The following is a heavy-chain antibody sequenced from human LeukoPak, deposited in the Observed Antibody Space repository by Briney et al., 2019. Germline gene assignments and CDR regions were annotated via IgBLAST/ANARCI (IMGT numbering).Heavy chain of an antibody. CDR3: AKDLKPYYYDSSGYYYEYYFDY. CDR1: GFSFSTCG. J-gene: IGHJ4*02. CDR2: IWYDGSNK. D-gene: IGHD3-22*01. V-gene: IGHV3-33*06. Sequence: SGGSLRLSCAASGFSFSTCGMHWVRQAPGKGLEWVAVIWYDGSNKYYVGSVKGRFTISRDNSKNTLYLQMNSLRAEDTALYYCAKDLKPYYYDSSGYYYEYYFDYWGQGTLVTVSS.